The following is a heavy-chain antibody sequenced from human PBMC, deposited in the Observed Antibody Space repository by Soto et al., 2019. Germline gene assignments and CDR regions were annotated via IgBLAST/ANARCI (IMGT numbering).Heavy chain of an antibody. CDR3: EREEGINDYDGNWGAFDI. V-gene: IGHV4-30-4*01. Sequence: LSLTCTVSGGSIRSGVYCGGWFGKSTGKGLEWIGYIYYSGSTYYNPSLKSRVTISVDTSKNQFSLKLSSVTAADTAVYYCEREEGINDYDGNWGAFDIWGQGTMVTVSS. CDR1: GGSIRSGVYC. CDR2: IYYSGST. J-gene: IGHJ3*02. D-gene: IGHD7-27*01.